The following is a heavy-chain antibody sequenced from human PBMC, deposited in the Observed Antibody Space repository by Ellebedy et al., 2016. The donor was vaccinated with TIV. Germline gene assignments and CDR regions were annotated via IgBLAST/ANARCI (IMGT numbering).Heavy chain of an antibody. CDR1: GYTFMGYY. CDR2: INPNSGGT. V-gene: IGHV1-2*02. Sequence: AASVKVSCKASGYTFMGYYLHWVRQAPGQGLEWMGWINPNSGGTNSAQKFQGRVTMTRVTSISTAYMELTRLRSDDTAVYYCARDRPVGATTTDLDYWGQGTLVTVSS. D-gene: IGHD1-26*01. J-gene: IGHJ4*02. CDR3: ARDRPVGATTTDLDY.